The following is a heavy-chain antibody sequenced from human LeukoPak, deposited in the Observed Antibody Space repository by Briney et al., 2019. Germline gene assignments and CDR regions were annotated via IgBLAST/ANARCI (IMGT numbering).Heavy chain of an antibody. D-gene: IGHD2-21*02. J-gene: IGHJ6*02. Sequence: GGSLRLSCAASGFTFSSYAMSWVRQAPGKGLEWVSAISNSGGSTYYADSVKGRFTISRDNSKNTLSLQMNSLRAEDTAVYYCARGFDGDKGTNVVVTHYYYYYGMDVWGQGTTVTVSS. V-gene: IGHV3-23*01. CDR2: ISNSGGST. CDR1: GFTFSSYA. CDR3: ARGFDGDKGTNVVVTHYYYYYGMDV.